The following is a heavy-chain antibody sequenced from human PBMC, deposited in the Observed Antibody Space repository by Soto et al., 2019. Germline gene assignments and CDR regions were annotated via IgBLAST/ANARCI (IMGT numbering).Heavy chain of an antibody. J-gene: IGHJ5*02. D-gene: IGHD3-10*01. V-gene: IGHV3-11*05. CDR3: ARGSPYYSGSGTRNNWFDP. CDR1: GFTFSDYY. Sequence: QVQLVESGGGLVKPGGSLRLSCAASGFTFSDYYMSWIRQAPGKGLEWVSYISSSSSYTNYADSVKGRFTISRDNAKNSLYLQMNSLRAEDTAVYYCARGSPYYSGSGTRNNWFDPWGQGTLVTVSS. CDR2: ISSSSSYT.